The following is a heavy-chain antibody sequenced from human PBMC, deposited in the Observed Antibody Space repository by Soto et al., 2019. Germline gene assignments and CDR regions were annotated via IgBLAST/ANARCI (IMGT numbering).Heavy chain of an antibody. CDR1: GGSISSSNW. Sequence: QVQLQESGPGLVKPSGTLSLTCAVSGGSISSSNWWSWVRQPPGKGLEWIGEIYHSGSTNYNPSLKSRVTVSVDKSKNQFSLKLSTVTAADTAVYYCAKSFMRYGDYEVRWFDPWGQGTLVTVSS. J-gene: IGHJ5*02. CDR3: AKSFMRYGDYEVRWFDP. D-gene: IGHD4-17*01. CDR2: IYHSGST. V-gene: IGHV4-4*02.